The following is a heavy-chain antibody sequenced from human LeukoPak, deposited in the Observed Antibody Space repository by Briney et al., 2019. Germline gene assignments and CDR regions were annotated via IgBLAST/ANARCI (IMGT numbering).Heavy chain of an antibody. CDR3: ARDRGGVVPAAFDY. V-gene: IGHV3-21*01. J-gene: IGHJ4*02. CDR1: GFPCSTYT. CDR2: ISSSSSYI. Sequence: GGSLRLSGAASGFPCSTYTMNWVRQAPGKGLEWVSSISSSSSYIYYADSVKGRFTISRDNAKNSLYLQMNSLRAEDTAVYYCARDRGGVVPAAFDYWGQGTLVTVSS. D-gene: IGHD2-2*01.